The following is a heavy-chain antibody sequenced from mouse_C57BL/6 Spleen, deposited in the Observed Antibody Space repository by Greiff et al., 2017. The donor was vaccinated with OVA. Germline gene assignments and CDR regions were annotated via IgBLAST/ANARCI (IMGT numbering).Heavy chain of an antibody. V-gene: IGHV1-52*01. CDR3: AGRKGQDAMDY. CDR1: GYTFTSYW. D-gene: IGHD3-2*02. CDR2: IDPSDSET. Sequence: VQLQQPGAELVRPGSSVKLSCKASGYTFTSYWMNWVKQRPIQGLEWIGNIDPSDSETHYNQKFKDKATLTVDKSSSTDYMQLSSLTSEDSADYCCAGRKGQDAMDYWGQGTSVTVSS. J-gene: IGHJ4*01.